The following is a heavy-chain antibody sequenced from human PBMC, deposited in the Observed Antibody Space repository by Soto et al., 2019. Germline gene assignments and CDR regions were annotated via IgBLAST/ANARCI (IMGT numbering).Heavy chain of an antibody. J-gene: IGHJ3*02. CDR3: VRDYYDTSGYPNTFDM. V-gene: IGHV3-21*01. D-gene: IGHD3-22*01. CDR2: IGSRTSDI. CDR1: GFTLSRHT. Sequence: GGSLRLSCAATGFTLSRHTMNWVRQAPGKGLEWVSFIGSRTSDIYYADSVKGRFTIYRDNAKNSLYLDLTRLRAEDTAVYFCVRDYYDTSGYPNTFDMWGQGTMVTVSS.